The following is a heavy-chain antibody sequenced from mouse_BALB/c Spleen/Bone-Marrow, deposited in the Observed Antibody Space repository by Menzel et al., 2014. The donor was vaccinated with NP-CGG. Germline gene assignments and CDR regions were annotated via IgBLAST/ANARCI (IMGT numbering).Heavy chain of an antibody. V-gene: IGHV1-69*01. CDR2: IDTSDSYI. CDR3: ARSDYRYDPLAN. CDR1: GYTFTDYW. Sequence: LQESGAELVMPGASVKMSCKASGYTFTDYWMHWVKQRPGLGLEWIGAIDTSDSYISYSQKFKGKATLTVDESSSTAYMQFSSLTSEDSAVYHCARSDYRYDPLANWGQGTLVTVSA. J-gene: IGHJ3*01. D-gene: IGHD2-14*01.